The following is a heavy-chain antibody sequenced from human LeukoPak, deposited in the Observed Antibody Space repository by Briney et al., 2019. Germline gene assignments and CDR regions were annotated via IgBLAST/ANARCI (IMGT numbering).Heavy chain of an antibody. J-gene: IGHJ6*02. V-gene: IGHV4-4*07. CDR1: GGSISSYY. CDR3: ATGGDTGSARGYYAMDV. D-gene: IGHD6-13*01. CDR2: IYSSGYT. Sequence: SETLSLTCTVSGGSISSYYWSWIRQPAGKGLEWIGRIYSSGYTNYNPSLKSRVTMSVDTSKNQFSLKVSSVTAADTAVYYCATGGDTGSARGYYAMDVWGQGTTVTVSS.